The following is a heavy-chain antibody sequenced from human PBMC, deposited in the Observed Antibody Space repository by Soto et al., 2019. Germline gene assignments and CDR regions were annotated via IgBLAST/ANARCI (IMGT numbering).Heavy chain of an antibody. CDR2: TWYDGAKE. J-gene: IGHJ6*02. CDR3: ARHSPPYSSYTLYYFYGMDV. V-gene: IGHV3-33*01. CDR1: GFNFNSYG. Sequence: QLQLVESGGGVVQPGRSLRLSCATSGFNFNSYGIHWVRQAPGKGLEWVAVTWYDGAKEYYADSVKGRFTISRDSSTNTLFLQMNSLRAEDSAVYYCARHSPPYSSYTLYYFYGMDVWGQGTTVTVSS. D-gene: IGHD3-22*01.